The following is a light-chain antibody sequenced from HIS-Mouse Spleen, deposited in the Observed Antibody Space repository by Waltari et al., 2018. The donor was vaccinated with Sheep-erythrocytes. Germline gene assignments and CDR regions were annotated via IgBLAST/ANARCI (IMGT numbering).Light chain of an antibody. J-gene: IGLJ2*01. V-gene: IGLV1-40*01. CDR3: QSYDSSLSGYVV. Sequence: QSVLTQPPSVSGAPGQRVTISCTGSSPNIGAGYAVHWYQQLPGTAPKLLIYGNSNRPSGVPDRFSGSKSGTSASLAITGLQAEDEADYYCQSYDSSLSGYVVFGGGTKLTVL. CDR2: GNS. CDR1: SPNIGAGYA.